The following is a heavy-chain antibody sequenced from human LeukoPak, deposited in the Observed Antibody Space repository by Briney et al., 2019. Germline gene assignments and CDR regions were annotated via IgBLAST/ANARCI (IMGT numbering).Heavy chain of an antibody. CDR2: ISSTTSYI. V-gene: IGHV3-21*01. CDR1: GLTFSNYN. CDR3: ARDGPEDGFYFDY. Sequence: GGSLRLSCGASGLTFSNYNMNWVRQAPGQGQEWVSSISSTTSYIYYADSVKGRFTISRDNAKNSLYLQMNSLRAEDTAVYYCARDGPEDGFYFDYWGQGTLVTVSS. J-gene: IGHJ4*02.